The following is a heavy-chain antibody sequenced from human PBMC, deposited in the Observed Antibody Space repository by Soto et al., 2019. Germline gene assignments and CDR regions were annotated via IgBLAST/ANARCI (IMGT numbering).Heavy chain of an antibody. D-gene: IGHD1-7*01. Sequence: EVQLVESGGGLIQPGGSLRLSCAASGFTVSSTYLTWVRQAPGKWLEWVAILYTGTDTVYADSVKGRFTISRDSSKNTFYLQMNSLRAEDTAMYFCARSRYTGNYSGRFLDYWGQGSLVTVSS. CDR2: LYTGTDT. V-gene: IGHV3-53*01. CDR3: ARSRYTGNYSGRFLDY. J-gene: IGHJ4*02. CDR1: GFTVSSTY.